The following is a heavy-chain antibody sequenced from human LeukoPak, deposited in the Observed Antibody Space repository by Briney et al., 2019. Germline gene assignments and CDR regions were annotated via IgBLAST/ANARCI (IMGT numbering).Heavy chain of an antibody. V-gene: IGHV3-21*01. D-gene: IGHD3-3*01. CDR1: GFTFSSYE. Sequence: PGGSLRLSCAASGFTFSSYEMNWVRQAPGKGLEWVSSISSSSSYIYYADSVKGRFTISRDNAKNSLYLQMNSLRAEDTAVYYCASLYDFWSGYYYFDYWGQGTLVTVSS. CDR2: ISSSSSYI. J-gene: IGHJ4*02. CDR3: ASLYDFWSGYYYFDY.